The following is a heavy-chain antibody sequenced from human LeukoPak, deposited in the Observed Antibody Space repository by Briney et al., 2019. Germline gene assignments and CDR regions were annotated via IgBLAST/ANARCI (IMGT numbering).Heavy chain of an antibody. D-gene: IGHD4-17*01. J-gene: IGHJ4*02. CDR2: IKSTTDGGTT. Sequence: GGSLRLSCAASGFTFSNAWMNWVRQAPGKGLEWVGHIKSTTDGGTTDYAAPVKGRFTISRHDSKDTLYLQMNSLKTEDTAVNYCTTLYDGDLDYWGQGTLVTVSS. CDR1: GFTFSNAW. V-gene: IGHV3-15*01. CDR3: TTLYDGDLDY.